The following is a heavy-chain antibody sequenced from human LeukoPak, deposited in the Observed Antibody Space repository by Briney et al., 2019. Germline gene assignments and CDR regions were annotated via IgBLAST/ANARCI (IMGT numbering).Heavy chain of an antibody. CDR2: ISAYNGNT. Sequence: ASVKVSCKASGYTFTSHGISWVRQAPGQGLEWMGWISAYNGNTNYAQKLQGRVTMTTDTSTSTAYMELRSLRSDDTAVYYCARERYSYREHPKLFDYWGQGTLVTVSS. V-gene: IGHV1-18*01. J-gene: IGHJ4*02. D-gene: IGHD5-18*01. CDR3: ARERYSYREHPKLFDY. CDR1: GYTFTSHG.